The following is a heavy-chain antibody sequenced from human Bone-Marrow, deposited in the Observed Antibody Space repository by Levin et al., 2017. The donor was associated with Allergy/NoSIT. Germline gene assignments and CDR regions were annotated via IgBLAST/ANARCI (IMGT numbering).Heavy chain of an antibody. CDR1: GGSISSYY. Sequence: PSETLSLTCTVSGGSISSYYWSWIRQPPGKGLEWIGYIYYSGSTNYNPSLKSRVTISVDTSKNQFSLKLSSVTAADTAVYYCARVTGAAALYWGQGTLVTVSS. D-gene: IGHD6-13*01. V-gene: IGHV4-59*01. J-gene: IGHJ4*02. CDR2: IYYSGST. CDR3: ARVTGAAALY.